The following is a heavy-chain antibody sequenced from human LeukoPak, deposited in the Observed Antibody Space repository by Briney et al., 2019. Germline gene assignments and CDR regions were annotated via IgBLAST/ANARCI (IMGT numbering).Heavy chain of an antibody. V-gene: IGHV4-34*01. CDR3: ARDQRLYSGYDFWFDP. J-gene: IGHJ5*02. Sequence: SETLSLTCAVYGGSFSGYYWSWIRQPPGKGLEWIGEINHSGSTNYNPSLKSRVTISVDTSKNQFSLRLSSVTAADTAVYYCARDQRLYSGYDFWFDPWGQGTLVKVSS. CDR1: GGSFSGYY. D-gene: IGHD5-12*01. CDR2: INHSGST.